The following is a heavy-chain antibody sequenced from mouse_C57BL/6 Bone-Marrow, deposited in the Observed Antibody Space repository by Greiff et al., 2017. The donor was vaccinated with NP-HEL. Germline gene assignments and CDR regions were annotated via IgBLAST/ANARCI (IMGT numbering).Heavy chain of an antibody. Sequence: VKLMESGAELARPGASVKLSCKASGYTFTSYGISWVKQRTGQGLEWIGEIYPRSGNTYYNEKFKGKATLTADKSSSTAYMELRSLTSEDSAVYFCARSGFYAPWFAYWGQGTLVTVSA. V-gene: IGHV1-81*01. CDR3: ARSGFYAPWFAY. J-gene: IGHJ3*01. D-gene: IGHD2-3*01. CDR2: IYPRSGNT. CDR1: GYTFTSYG.